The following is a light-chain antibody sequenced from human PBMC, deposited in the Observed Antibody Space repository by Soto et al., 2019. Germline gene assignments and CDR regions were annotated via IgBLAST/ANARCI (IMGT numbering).Light chain of an antibody. V-gene: IGLV2-8*01. Sequence: QSALTQPPSASGSPGQSGTISCTGTSSDVGGYNYVSWYQQYPGRAPKLMIYEVTKRPSGVPYRFSGSKSGNTASLTVSGRQAEDEAYYSCSSYPSSNSFYFVFGGGTKLTVL. J-gene: IGLJ3*02. CDR2: EVT. CDR3: SSYPSSNSFYFV. CDR1: SSDVGGYNY.